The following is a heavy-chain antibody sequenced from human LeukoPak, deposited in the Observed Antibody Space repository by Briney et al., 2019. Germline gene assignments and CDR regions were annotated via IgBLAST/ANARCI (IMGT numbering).Heavy chain of an antibody. V-gene: IGHV1-2*02. CDR1: GYTFTGYY. D-gene: IGHD2-2*01. Sequence: ASVKVSCKASGYTFTGYYMHWVRQAPAQGLEWMGWINPNSGGTNYAQKFQGRVTMTRDTSISTAYMELSRLRSEDTAVYYCARDPRYCSSTSCYPYNWFDPWGQGTLVTVSS. CDR3: ARDPRYCSSTSCYPYNWFDP. J-gene: IGHJ5*02. CDR2: INPNSGGT.